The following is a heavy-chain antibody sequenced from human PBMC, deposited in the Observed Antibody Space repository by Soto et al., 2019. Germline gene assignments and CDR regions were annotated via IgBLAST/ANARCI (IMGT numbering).Heavy chain of an antibody. J-gene: IGHJ3*01. Sequence: QVHLQESGPGLVNPSGTLSLTCVVSGASLSTSNWWSWVHQPPGKGLEWIGEIYHTGSASYSPSLKSRVSMSIDKSKNQFSLRLTAVTAADTAIYYCARGPRSGSYSVDGFDVWGQGTVVTVSS. CDR1: GASLSTSNW. CDR3: ARGPRSGSYSVDGFDV. V-gene: IGHV4-4*02. D-gene: IGHD1-26*01. CDR2: IYHTGSA.